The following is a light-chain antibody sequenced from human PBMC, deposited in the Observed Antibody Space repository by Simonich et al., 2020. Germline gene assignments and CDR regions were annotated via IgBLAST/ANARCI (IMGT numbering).Light chain of an antibody. Sequence: QSALTQPRSVSGSPGQSVTISCTGTSSDVGGYNYVSWYQQHPGKAPKLMIYDVSTRPSGVPDRFSGYKSGNTASLTISGLQAEDEADYYCSSYAGSYTLVFGGGTKLTVL. CDR1: SSDVGGYNY. V-gene: IGLV2-11*01. CDR3: SSYAGSYTLV. CDR2: DVS. J-gene: IGLJ3*02.